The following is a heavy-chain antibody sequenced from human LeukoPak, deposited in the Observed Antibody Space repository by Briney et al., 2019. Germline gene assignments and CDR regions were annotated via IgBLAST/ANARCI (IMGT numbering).Heavy chain of an antibody. V-gene: IGHV3-48*04. J-gene: IGHJ4*02. CDR2: IGISSGNT. CDR3: ARDHNYAFDN. Sequence: PGGSLRLSCTASGFPFSDYSMNWVRQAPGKGLEWISYIGISSGNTKYADSVRGRFAISADNAKNSLYLQMNSLQVEDTAVYYCARDHNYAFDNWGQGTLVSVSS. CDR1: GFPFSDYS. D-gene: IGHD1-1*01.